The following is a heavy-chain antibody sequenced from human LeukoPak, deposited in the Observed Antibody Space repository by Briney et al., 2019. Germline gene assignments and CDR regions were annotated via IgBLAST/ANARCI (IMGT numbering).Heavy chain of an antibody. CDR2: ISGRRDNT. V-gene: IGHV3-23*01. CDR3: AKLVHTTVVSSDQIDNFNC. Sequence: GGSLRLSCAASGFTFSSYAMSWVRQAPGKGLEWVSVISGRRDNTCYADSVKGRFTISRDNSENTLYLQMNSLRGEDTAVYYCAKLVHTTVVSSDQIDNFNCWGQGTLVTVSS. D-gene: IGHD1-1*01. CDR1: GFTFSSYA. J-gene: IGHJ4*02.